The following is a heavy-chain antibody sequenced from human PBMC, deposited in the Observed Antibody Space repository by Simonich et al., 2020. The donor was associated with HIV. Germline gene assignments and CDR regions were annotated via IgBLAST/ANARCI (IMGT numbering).Heavy chain of an antibody. Sequence: EVQLVESGGGLVQPGRSLRLSCAASGFTFYDYAMHWVRKAPGKGLELVTGISWNSGSIGYADSVKGRFTISRDNAKNSLYLQMNSLRAEDTALYYCAKDKGAYYGSGSPVYWGQGTLVTVSS. V-gene: IGHV3-9*01. J-gene: IGHJ4*02. CDR2: ISWNSGSI. D-gene: IGHD3-10*01. CDR1: GFTFYDYA. CDR3: AKDKGAYYGSGSPVY.